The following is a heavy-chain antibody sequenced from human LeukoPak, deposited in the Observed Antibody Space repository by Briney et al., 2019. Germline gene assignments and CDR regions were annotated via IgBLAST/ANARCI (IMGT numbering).Heavy chain of an antibody. CDR3: AKDSSIHLDYDFWSGYSRFDY. D-gene: IGHD3-3*01. V-gene: IGHV3-23*01. CDR2: ISGSGGST. J-gene: IGHJ4*02. Sequence: GGSLRLSCAASGFTFSSYAMSWVLQAPGKGLEWVSAISGSGGSTYYADSVKGRFTISRDNSKNPLYLQMNSLRAEDTAFYYCAKDSSIHLDYDFWSGYSRFDYWGQGTLVTVSS. CDR1: GFTFSSYA.